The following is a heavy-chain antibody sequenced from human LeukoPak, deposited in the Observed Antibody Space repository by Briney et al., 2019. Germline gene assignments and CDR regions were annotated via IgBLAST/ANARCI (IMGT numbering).Heavy chain of an antibody. V-gene: IGHV4-38-2*02. J-gene: IGHJ6*03. Sequence: PSETPSLTCTVSGYSISSGYYWGWIRQPPGKGLEWIGSIYHSGSTYYNPSLKSRVTISVDTSKNQFSLKLSSVTAADTAVYYCARAAPKYCTNGVCSPSHFYYYYYMDVWGKGTTVTVSS. D-gene: IGHD2-8*01. CDR2: IYHSGST. CDR3: ARAAPKYCTNGVCSPSHFYYYYYMDV. CDR1: GYSISSGYY.